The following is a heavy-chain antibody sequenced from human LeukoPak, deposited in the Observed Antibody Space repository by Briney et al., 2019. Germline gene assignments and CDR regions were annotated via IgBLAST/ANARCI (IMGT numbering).Heavy chain of an antibody. J-gene: IGHJ6*03. Sequence: PSGTLSLTCTVSGGSISSYYWSWIRQPPGKGLEWIGYIYYSGSTNYNPSLKSRVTISVDTSKNQFSLKLSSVTAADTAVYYCARATYYYDSSGYYPPYYYYYMDVWGKGTTVTVPS. D-gene: IGHD3-22*01. CDR3: ARATYYYDSSGYYPPYYYYYMDV. CDR2: IYYSGST. V-gene: IGHV4-59*01. CDR1: GGSISSYY.